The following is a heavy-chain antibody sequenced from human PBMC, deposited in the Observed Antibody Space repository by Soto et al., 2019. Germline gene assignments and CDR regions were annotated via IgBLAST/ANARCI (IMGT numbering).Heavy chain of an antibody. J-gene: IGHJ5*02. CDR1: GYSFTSYW. V-gene: IGHV5-51*01. Sequence: PGESLKISCKGSGYSFTSYWIGWVRQMPGKGLEWMGIIYPGDSDTRYSPSFQGQVTISADKSISTAYLQWSSLKASDTAMYYCARHHQTQLWLRVGWFAPWGQGTLVTVSS. D-gene: IGHD5-18*01. CDR3: ARHHQTQLWLRVGWFAP. CDR2: IYPGDSDT.